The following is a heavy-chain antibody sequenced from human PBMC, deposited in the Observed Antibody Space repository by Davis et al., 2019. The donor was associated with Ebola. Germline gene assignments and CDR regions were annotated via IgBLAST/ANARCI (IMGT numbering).Heavy chain of an antibody. CDR2: IRSKANNYAT. CDR3: ALLGYTFLAY. Sequence: GESLKISCAASGFTFSDSAMQWVRQASGKGLEWVGRIRSKANNYATVYAASVKGRFTISRDDSKDTLYLQMNSLKTEDTAVYYCALLGYTFLAYWGQGTLVTVSS. V-gene: IGHV3-73*01. D-gene: IGHD2-15*01. J-gene: IGHJ4*02. CDR1: GFTFSDSA.